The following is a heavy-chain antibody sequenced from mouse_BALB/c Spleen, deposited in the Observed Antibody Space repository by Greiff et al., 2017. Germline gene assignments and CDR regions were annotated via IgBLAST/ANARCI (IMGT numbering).Heavy chain of an antibody. CDR3: ARPVVAPYYAMDY. CDR1: GFTFSSFG. V-gene: IGHV5-17*02. CDR2: ISSGSSTI. J-gene: IGHJ4*01. Sequence: EVQVVESGGGLVQPGGSRKLSCAASGFTFSSFGMHWVRQAPEKGLEWVAYISSGSSTIYYADTVKGRFTISRDNPKNTLFLQMTSLRSEDTAMYYCARPVVAPYYAMDYWGQGTSVTVSS. D-gene: IGHD1-1*01.